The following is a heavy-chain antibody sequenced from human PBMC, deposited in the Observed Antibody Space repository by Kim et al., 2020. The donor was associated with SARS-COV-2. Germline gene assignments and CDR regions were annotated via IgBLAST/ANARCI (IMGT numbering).Heavy chain of an antibody. J-gene: IGHJ4*02. V-gene: IGHV4-39*01. D-gene: IGHD1-1*01. CDR2: IYYSGST. Sequence: SETLSLTCTVSGGSISSSSYYWGWIRQPPGKGLEWIGSIYYSGSTYYNPSLKSRVTISVDTSKNQFSLKLSSVTAADTAVYYCARLVQLERQGSDYWGQGTLVTVSS. CDR1: GGSISSSSYY. CDR3: ARLVQLERQGSDY.